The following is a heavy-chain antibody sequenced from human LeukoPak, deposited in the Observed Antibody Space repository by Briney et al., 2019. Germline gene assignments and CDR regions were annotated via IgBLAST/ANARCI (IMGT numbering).Heavy chain of an antibody. CDR3: AAGGGWDPSFGVVTHIDA. J-gene: IGHJ6*03. Sequence: GGSLRLSCVTSGFTFSGYWMHWVRQGPEKGLELVSRIDNDGHGIIYADSVKGRFTTSRDNVRNTLYLQMNSLRVEDTAVYYCAAGGGWDPSFGVVTHIDAWGKGTTVVVS. D-gene: IGHD3-3*01. V-gene: IGHV3-74*01. CDR2: IDNDGHGI. CDR1: GFTFSGYW.